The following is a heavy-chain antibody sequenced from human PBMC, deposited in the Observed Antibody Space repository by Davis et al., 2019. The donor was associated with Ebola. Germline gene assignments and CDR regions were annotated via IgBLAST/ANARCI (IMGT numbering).Heavy chain of an antibody. J-gene: IGHJ4*02. V-gene: IGHV3-73*01. D-gene: IGHD5-18*01. CDR2: IRSKANGYAT. CDR3: TTRAWIQLWLRDY. CDR1: GFTFSGSA. Sequence: GESLKISCAASGFTFSGSAMHWVRQASGKGLEWVGRIRSKANGYATAYAASVKGRFTISRDDSKNTAYLQMNSLKTEDTAVYYCTTRAWIQLWLRDYWGQGTLVTVSS.